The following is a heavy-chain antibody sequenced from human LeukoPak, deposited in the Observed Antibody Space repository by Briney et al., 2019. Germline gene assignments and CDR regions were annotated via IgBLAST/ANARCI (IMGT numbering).Heavy chain of an antibody. V-gene: IGHV4-39*01. D-gene: IGHD3-10*01. J-gene: IGHJ4*02. CDR1: GGSISSSSYY. CDR3: ARHGPYYYGSGSFDY. Sequence: SETLSHTCTVSGGSISSSSYYWGWIRQPPGKGLEWIGSIYYSGSTYYNPSLKSRVTISVDTSKNQFSLKLSSVTAADTAVYYCARHGPYYYGSGSFDYWGQGTLVTVSS. CDR2: IYYSGST.